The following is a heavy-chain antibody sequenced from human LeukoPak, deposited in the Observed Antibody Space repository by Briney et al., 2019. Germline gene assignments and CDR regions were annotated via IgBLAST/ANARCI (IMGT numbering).Heavy chain of an antibody. CDR1: GYTFTSYY. Sequence: ASVKVSCKASGYTFTSYYMHWVRQAPGQGLEWMGIINPSGGSTSYAQKFQGRVTMTRDTSTSTVYMELSSLRSEDTAVYYCARGGLFSIGWDSLSQYYFDYWGQGTLVTVSS. CDR2: INPSGGST. J-gene: IGHJ4*02. CDR3: ARGGLFSIGWDSLSQYYFDY. V-gene: IGHV1-46*01. D-gene: IGHD6-19*01.